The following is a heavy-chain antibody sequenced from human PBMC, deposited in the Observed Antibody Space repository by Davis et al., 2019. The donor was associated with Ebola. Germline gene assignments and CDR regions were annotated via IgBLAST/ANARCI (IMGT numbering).Heavy chain of an antibody. CDR3: ARVLAAAGIAKWFDP. V-gene: IGHV7-4-1*02. J-gene: IGHJ5*02. CDR2: INTNTGNP. Sequence: ASVTVSCKASGYTFTSYAMNWVRQAPGQGLEWMGWINTNTGNPTYAQGFTGRFVFSLDTSVSTAYLQISSLKAEDTAVYYCARVLAAAGIAKWFDPWGQGTLVTVSS. CDR1: GYTFTSYA. D-gene: IGHD6-13*01.